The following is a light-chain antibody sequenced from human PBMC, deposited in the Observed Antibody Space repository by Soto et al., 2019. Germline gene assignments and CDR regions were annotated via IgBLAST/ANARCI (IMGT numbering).Light chain of an antibody. CDR3: CSYAGITWGYV. V-gene: IGLV2-23*02. Sequence: QSALTQPASVSGSPGQSITISCTGTNSDVAAYNLVSWYQQFSGKAPKLLIYEVSRWPSGISDRFSGSKSGNTASLTISGLQAEDEADYCCCSYAGITWGYVLGTGTKVTIL. CDR1: NSDVAAYNL. J-gene: IGLJ1*01. CDR2: EVS.